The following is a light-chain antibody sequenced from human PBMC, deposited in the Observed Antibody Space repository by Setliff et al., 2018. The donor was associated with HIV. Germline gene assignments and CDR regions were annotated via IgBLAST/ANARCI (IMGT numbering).Light chain of an antibody. CDR2: DVN. V-gene: IGLV2-11*01. CDR3: SSYAGRYTSWV. CDR1: SSDVGDSIY. Sequence: QSALPQPRSVSGSPGQSVTISCTGTSSDVGDSIYVSWYQQHPGKAPKLMIYDVNERPSGVPDRFSGSKSGNTASLTISGLQAEEEADYYCSSYAGRYTSWVFGGGTKVTVL. J-gene: IGLJ2*01.